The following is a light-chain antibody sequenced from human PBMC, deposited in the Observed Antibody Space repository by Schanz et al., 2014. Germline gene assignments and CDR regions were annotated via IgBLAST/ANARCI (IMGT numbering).Light chain of an antibody. J-gene: IGLJ2*01. CDR2: DVN. CDR1: SSDVGGYNY. CDR3: AAWDDSLNGVI. V-gene: IGLV2-8*01. Sequence: QSALTQPASVSGSPGQSITISCTGTSSDVGGYNYVSWYQQHPGKAPKLMIFDVNQRPSGVPDRFSGSKSGNTASLTVSGLQAEDEADYHCAAWDDSLNGVIFGGGTKLTVL.